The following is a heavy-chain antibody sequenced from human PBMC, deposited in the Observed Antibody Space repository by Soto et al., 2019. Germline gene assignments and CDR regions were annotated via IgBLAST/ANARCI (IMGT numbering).Heavy chain of an antibody. J-gene: IGHJ5*02. D-gene: IGHD6-13*01. CDR1: GFTFSSYG. Sequence: GGSLRLSCAASGFTFSSYGMHWVRQAPGKGLEWVAVIWYDGSNKYYADSVKGRFTISRDNSKNTLYLQMNSLRAEDTAVYYCARDGGPSSSWSQTTYNWFDPWGQGTLVTVSS. CDR2: IWYDGSNK. CDR3: ARDGGPSSSWSQTTYNWFDP. V-gene: IGHV3-33*01.